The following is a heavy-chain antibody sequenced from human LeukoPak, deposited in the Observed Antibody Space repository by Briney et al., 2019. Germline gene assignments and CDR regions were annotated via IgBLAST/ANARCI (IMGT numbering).Heavy chain of an antibody. Sequence: ASVKVSCKASGYTFTGYYMHWVRQAPGQGLEWMGWINPNSGGTHYAQKFQGRVTMTRYTSISTAYMELSRLRSDDTAVYYCARASRGRDIVVVVAAIGDDAFDIWGQGTMVTVSS. D-gene: IGHD2-15*01. CDR1: GYTFTGYY. J-gene: IGHJ3*02. CDR3: ARASRGRDIVVVVAAIGDDAFDI. V-gene: IGHV1-2*02. CDR2: INPNSGGT.